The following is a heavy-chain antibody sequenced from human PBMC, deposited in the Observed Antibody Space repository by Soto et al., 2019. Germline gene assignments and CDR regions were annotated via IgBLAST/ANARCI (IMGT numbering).Heavy chain of an antibody. CDR2: IIPIFGTA. J-gene: IGHJ6*04. Sequence: QVQLVQSGAEVKKPGSSVKVSCKASGGTFSSYAISWVRQAPGQVLEWMGGIIPIFGTANYAQKFQGRVTITADESTSTAYMELSSLRSEDTAVYYCARGALGYCSSTSCSVNGMDVWGKGTTVTVSS. CDR3: ARGALGYCSSTSCSVNGMDV. CDR1: GGTFSSYA. D-gene: IGHD2-2*01. V-gene: IGHV1-69*01.